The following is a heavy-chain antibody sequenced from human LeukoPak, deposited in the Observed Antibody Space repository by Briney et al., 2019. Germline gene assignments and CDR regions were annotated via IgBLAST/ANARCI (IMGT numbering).Heavy chain of an antibody. Sequence: ASVKASCKASGYTFTSYAMHWVRQAPGQRLEWMGWINAGNGNTKYSQKFQGRVTITRDTSASTAYMELSSLRSEDTAVYYCARASYDSSGYYYEDYWGQGTLVTVSS. J-gene: IGHJ4*02. CDR1: GYTFTSYA. D-gene: IGHD3-22*01. CDR2: INAGNGNT. V-gene: IGHV1-3*01. CDR3: ARASYDSSGYYYEDY.